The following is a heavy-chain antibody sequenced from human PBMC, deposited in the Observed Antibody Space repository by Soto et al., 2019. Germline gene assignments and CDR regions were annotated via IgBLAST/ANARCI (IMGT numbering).Heavy chain of an antibody. V-gene: IGHV1-46*01. CDR3: AFQAGGRGNWFDP. CDR2: INPSGGST. J-gene: IGHJ5*02. CDR1: GYTFTSYY. D-gene: IGHD3-10*01. Sequence: ASVKVSCKASGYTFTSYYMHWVRQAPGQGLEWMGIINPSGGSTSYAQKLQGRVTMTRDTSTSTVYMELSSLRSEDTAVYHCAFQAGGRGNWFDPWGQGTLVTVSS.